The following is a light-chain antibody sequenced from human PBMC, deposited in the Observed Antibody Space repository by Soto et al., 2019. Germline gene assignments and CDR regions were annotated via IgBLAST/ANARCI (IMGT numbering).Light chain of an antibody. Sequence: IQLTQSPSSLSASVRDRVTITCRASHGISSYLAWYQQKPGKAPNLLIYAASSLQFGVPSRFSGSGSGTDFTLTISSLKPEDFATYYCQQVINYPFTFGPGTKLDIK. CDR3: QQVINYPFT. CDR1: HGISSY. J-gene: IGKJ3*01. CDR2: AAS. V-gene: IGKV1-9*01.